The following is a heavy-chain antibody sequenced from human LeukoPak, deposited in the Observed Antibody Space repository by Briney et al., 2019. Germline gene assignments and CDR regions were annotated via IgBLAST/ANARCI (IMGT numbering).Heavy chain of an antibody. J-gene: IGHJ6*03. CDR1: GGSISSGSYY. V-gene: IGHV4-61*02. D-gene: IGHD3-3*01. Sequence: SETLSLTCTVSGGSISSGSYYWSWIRQPAGKGLEWIGRIYTSGSTNYNPSLKSRVTISVDTSKNQFSLKLSSVTAADTAVYYCAREYYDSWSGYSYYMDVWGKGTTVTVSS. CDR2: IYTSGST. CDR3: AREYYDSWSGYSYYMDV.